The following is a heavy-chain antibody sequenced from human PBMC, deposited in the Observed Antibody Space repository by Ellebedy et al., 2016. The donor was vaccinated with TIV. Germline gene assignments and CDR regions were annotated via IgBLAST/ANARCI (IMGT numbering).Heavy chain of an antibody. J-gene: IGHJ2*01. Sequence: GESLKISXAASGLTFSRYWMSWVRQAPGKGLEWVANINPGGSEKNYVDSVKGRFTISRHNSKNTLYLQMNSLRAEDTAVYYCARTYGSGSLWYFDLWGRGTLVTVSS. V-gene: IGHV3-7*03. CDR3: ARTYGSGSLWYFDL. D-gene: IGHD3-10*01. CDR2: INPGGSEK. CDR1: GLTFSRYW.